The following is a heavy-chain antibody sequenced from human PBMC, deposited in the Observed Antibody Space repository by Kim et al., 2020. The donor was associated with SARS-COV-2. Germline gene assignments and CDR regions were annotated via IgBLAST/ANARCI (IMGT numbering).Heavy chain of an antibody. V-gene: IGHV5-51*01. CDR3: ARRGYDGSHYFDY. J-gene: IGHJ4*02. CDR1: GYSFTSYW. D-gene: IGHD5-12*01. CDR2: IYPGDSDT. Sequence: GESLKISCKGSGYSFTSYWIGWVRQMPGKGLEWMGIIYPGDSDTRNSPSFQGQFTILADKAISTAYLQWSSLKASDTGMYYCARRGYDGSHYFDYWGQGTLVTVSS.